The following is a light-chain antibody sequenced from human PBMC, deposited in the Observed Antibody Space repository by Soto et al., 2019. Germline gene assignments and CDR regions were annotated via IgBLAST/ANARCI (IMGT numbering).Light chain of an antibody. CDR1: SSDVGGYNY. CDR3: SSYAGSNNLV. CDR2: EVS. J-gene: IGLJ1*01. Sequence: QSVLTQPPSASGSPGQSVTISCTGTSSDVGGYNYVSWYQQHPGKAPKLMIYEVSKRPSGVPDRFSGYKSGNTASLTVSGHQAEDEADYYCSSYAGSNNLVFGTGTKVTVL. V-gene: IGLV2-8*01.